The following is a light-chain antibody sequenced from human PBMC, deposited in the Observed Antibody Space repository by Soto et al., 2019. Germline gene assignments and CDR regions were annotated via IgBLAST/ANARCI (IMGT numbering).Light chain of an antibody. V-gene: IGKV1-39*01. CDR1: QSISSY. Sequence: DRQSTQSPYSLAPAVRRSVTITCRASQSISSYLNWYQQKPGKAPKLLIYAASSLQSGVPSRFSGSGSGTDFTLTISSLQPEDFAISYCQQRYSTPPTFGQGTKVDIK. CDR3: QQRYSTPPT. J-gene: IGKJ1*01. CDR2: AAS.